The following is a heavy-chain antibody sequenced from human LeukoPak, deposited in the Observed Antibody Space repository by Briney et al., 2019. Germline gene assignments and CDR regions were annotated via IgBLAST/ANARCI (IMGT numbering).Heavy chain of an antibody. V-gene: IGHV1-2*02. Sequence: GASVKVSCKASGYTFTGYYMHWVRQAPGQGLEWMGWINPNSGGTNYAQKFQGRVTMTRDTSISTAYMELSRLRSDDTAVYYCARVRVPDRVLYYYYMDVWGKGTTVTVSS. D-gene: IGHD1-14*01. CDR3: ARVRVPDRVLYYYYMDV. CDR2: INPNSGGT. CDR1: GYTFTGYY. J-gene: IGHJ6*03.